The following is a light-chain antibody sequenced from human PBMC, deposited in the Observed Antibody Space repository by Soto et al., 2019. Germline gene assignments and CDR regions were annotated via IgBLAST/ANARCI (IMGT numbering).Light chain of an antibody. J-gene: IGKJ2*01. CDR1: QSVSSSY. V-gene: IGKV3-20*01. CDR3: QQYGSSPMYI. Sequence: EIVLTQSPGTLSLSPGERATLSCRASQSVSSSYLAWYQQKPGQAPRLLIYGASSRATGIPDMFSGSGSGTDFTLTISKLETEDFAVYYCQQYGSSPMYIFGQGTKLEIK. CDR2: GAS.